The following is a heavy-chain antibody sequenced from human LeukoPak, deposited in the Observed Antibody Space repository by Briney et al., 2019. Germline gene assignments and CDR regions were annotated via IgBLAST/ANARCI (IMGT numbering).Heavy chain of an antibody. J-gene: IGHJ4*02. CDR1: GGSISSYY. D-gene: IGHD2-2*01. CDR3: QGVPAG. Sequence: ETLSLTCTVSGGSISSYYWSWIRQPPGKGLEWVGLIKTAGGTPDYAAPVKGRFTISRDDSENTLYLQMNSLKTEDTAVYYCQGVPAGWGQGTLVTVSS. CDR2: IKTAGGTP. V-gene: IGHV3-15*01.